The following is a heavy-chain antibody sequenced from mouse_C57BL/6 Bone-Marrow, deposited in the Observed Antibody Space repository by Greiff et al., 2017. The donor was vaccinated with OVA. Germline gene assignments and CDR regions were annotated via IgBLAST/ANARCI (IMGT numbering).Heavy chain of an antibody. CDR1: GYTFTSYW. CDR2: IYPGSGST. D-gene: IGHD1-1*01. V-gene: IGHV1-55*01. Sequence: VQLQQPGAELVKPGASVKMSCKASGYTFTSYWITWVKQRPGQGLEWIGDIYPGSGSTNYNEKLKSKATLTVDTSSSTAYMQLSSLTSEDSAVYYCAQIYYYGSSYCWYFDVWGTGTTVTVSS. CDR3: AQIYYYGSSYCWYFDV. J-gene: IGHJ1*03.